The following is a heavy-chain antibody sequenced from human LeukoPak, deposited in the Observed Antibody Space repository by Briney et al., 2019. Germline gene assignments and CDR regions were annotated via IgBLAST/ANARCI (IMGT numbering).Heavy chain of an antibody. J-gene: IGHJ4*02. CDR1: GGSISNFY. Sequence: SETLSLTCTVSGGSISNFYWSWTRQPAGKGLEWIGRIYTSGSTNYNPSLKSRVTISVDKSRNQFSLNLTSVTAADTAVYYCARDGNGSRAFDFWGQGTLVTVSS. CDR3: ARDGNGSRAFDF. D-gene: IGHD2-15*01. V-gene: IGHV4-4*07. CDR2: IYTSGST.